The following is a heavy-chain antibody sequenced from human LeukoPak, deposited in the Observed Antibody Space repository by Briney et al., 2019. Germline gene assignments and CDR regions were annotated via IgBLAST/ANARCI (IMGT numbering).Heavy chain of an antibody. D-gene: IGHD3-9*01. Sequence: GGSLRLSCAASGFTFSSYGMHWVRQAPGKGLEWVAFIRYDGSNKYYADSVKGRFTISRDNSKNTLYLQMNSLRAEDTAVYYCAADPLRYFDWLLSPFDYWGQGTLVTVSS. CDR1: GFTFSSYG. J-gene: IGHJ4*02. CDR2: IRYDGSNK. CDR3: AADPLRYFDWLLSPFDY. V-gene: IGHV3-30*02.